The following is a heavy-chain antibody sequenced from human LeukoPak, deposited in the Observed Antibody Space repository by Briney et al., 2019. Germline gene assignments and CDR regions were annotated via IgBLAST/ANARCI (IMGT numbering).Heavy chain of an antibody. CDR3: ARDYYDSSGYYLYHWFDP. CDR2: INHSGST. J-gene: IGHJ5*02. Sequence: SETLSLTCAVYGGSFSGYYWSWIRQPPGKGLEWIGEINHSGSTNHNPPLKSRVTISVDTSKNQFSLKLSSVTAADTAVYYCARDYYDSSGYYLYHWFDPWGQGTLVTVSS. CDR1: GGSFSGYY. V-gene: IGHV4-34*01. D-gene: IGHD3-22*01.